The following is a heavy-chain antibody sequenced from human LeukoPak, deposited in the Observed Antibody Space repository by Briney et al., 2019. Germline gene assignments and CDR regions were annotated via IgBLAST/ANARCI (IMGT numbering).Heavy chain of an antibody. CDR3: AKDVSLGYCSGGSCSAHFDY. Sequence: AGGSLRLSCAASGFTFDDYGMSWVRQAPGKGLEWVSGINWNGGSTGYADSVKGRFTISRDNAKNSLYLQMNSLRAEDTALYYCAKDVSLGYCSGGSCSAHFDYWGQGTLVTVSS. CDR2: INWNGGST. CDR1: GFTFDDYG. J-gene: IGHJ4*02. V-gene: IGHV3-20*04. D-gene: IGHD2-15*01.